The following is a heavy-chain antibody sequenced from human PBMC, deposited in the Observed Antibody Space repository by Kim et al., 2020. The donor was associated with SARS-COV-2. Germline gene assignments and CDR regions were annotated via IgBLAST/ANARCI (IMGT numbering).Heavy chain of an antibody. V-gene: IGHV1-46*01. Sequence: ASVKVSCKASGYTFTSYYMHWVRQAPGQGLEWMGIINPSGGSTSYAQKFQGRVTMTRDTSTSTVYMELSSLRSEDTAVYYCARSYYGSGSLPGAWFDPWGQGTLVTVSS. CDR2: INPSGGST. D-gene: IGHD3-10*01. J-gene: IGHJ5*02. CDR3: ARSYYGSGSLPGAWFDP. CDR1: GYTFTSYY.